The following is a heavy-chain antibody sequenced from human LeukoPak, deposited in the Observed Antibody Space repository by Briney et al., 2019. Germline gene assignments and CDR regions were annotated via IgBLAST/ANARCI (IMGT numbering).Heavy chain of an antibody. CDR1: GGSIRSSSYY. D-gene: IGHD2-21*02. CDR2: INHSGST. V-gene: IGHV4-39*07. J-gene: IGHJ4*02. Sequence: SETLSLTCTVSGGSIRSSSYYWGWIRQPPGKGLEWIGEINHSGSTNYNPSLKSRVTISVDTSKNQSSLKLISVTAADTAVYYCARGPPYIVVVTAIGFFDYWGQGTLVTVSS. CDR3: ARGPPYIVVVTAIGFFDY.